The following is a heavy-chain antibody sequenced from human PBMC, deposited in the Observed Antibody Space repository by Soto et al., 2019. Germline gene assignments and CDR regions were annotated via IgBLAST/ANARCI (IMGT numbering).Heavy chain of an antibody. CDR3: AHRRSYCSGGSCYSGFDY. V-gene: IGHV2-5*02. D-gene: IGHD2-15*01. CDR2: IYWDDDK. CDR1: GFSLSTSGVG. J-gene: IGHJ4*02. Sequence: QITLKESGPTLVKPTQTLTLTCTFSGFSLSTSGVGVGWIRQPPGKALEWLALIYWDDDKRYSPSLKSRLTITQDTSKNQGVLTMTNMNPADTATYYCAHRRSYCSGGSCYSGFDYWGQGTLVTVSS.